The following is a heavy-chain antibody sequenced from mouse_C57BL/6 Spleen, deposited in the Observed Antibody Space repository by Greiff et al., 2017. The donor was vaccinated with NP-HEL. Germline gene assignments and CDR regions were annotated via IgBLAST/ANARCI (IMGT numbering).Heavy chain of an antibody. CDR1: GYTFTSYW. CDR2: IYPGSGST. D-gene: IGHD1-1*01. CDR3: ARSHYYCSSLYAMDY. J-gene: IGHJ4*01. Sequence: QVQLQQPGAELVKPGASVKMSCKASGYTFTSYWITWVKQRPGQGLEWIGDIYPGSGSTNYNEKFKSKATLTVDTSSSTAYMQLSSLTSEDSAVYYCARSHYYCSSLYAMDYWGQGTSVTVSS. V-gene: IGHV1-55*01.